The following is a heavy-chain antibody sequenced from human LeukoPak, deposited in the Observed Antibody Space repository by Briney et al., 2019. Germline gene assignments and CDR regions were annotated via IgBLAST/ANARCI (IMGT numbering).Heavy chain of an antibody. J-gene: IGHJ4*02. CDR3: ASSLGATLDY. V-gene: IGHV4-34*01. D-gene: IGHD1-26*01. CDR2: INHSGST. Sequence: SETLSLTCAVYGGSFSGYYWSWIRQPPGKGLEWIGEINHSGSTNYSPSLKSRVTISVDTSKNQFSLKLSSVTAADTAVYYCASSLGATLDYWGQGTLVTVSS. CDR1: GGSFSGYY.